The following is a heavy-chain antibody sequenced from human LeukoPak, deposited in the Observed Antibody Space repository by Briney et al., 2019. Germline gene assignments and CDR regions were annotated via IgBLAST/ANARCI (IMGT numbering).Heavy chain of an antibody. Sequence: PGGSLRLSCAASGFTFSSYAMHWVRQAPGKGLEYVSGISRNGGSTYYADSVKGRFTISRDNSKNTLYLQMGGLRAEDMAVYYCARQAAGVVYWGQETLVTVSS. CDR3: ARQAAGVVY. V-gene: IGHV3-64*02. J-gene: IGHJ4*02. CDR2: ISRNGGST. D-gene: IGHD6-13*01. CDR1: GFTFSSYA.